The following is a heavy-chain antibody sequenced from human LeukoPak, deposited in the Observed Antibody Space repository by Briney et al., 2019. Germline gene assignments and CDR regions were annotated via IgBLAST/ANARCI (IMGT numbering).Heavy chain of an antibody. J-gene: IGHJ6*03. CDR1: GYTFTSYY. D-gene: IGHD3-3*01. CDR2: INPSGGST. Sequence: ASVTVSCKASGYTFTSYYMHWVRQAPGQGLEWMGIINPSGGSTSYAQKFQGRVTMTRDMSTSTVYMELSSLRSEDTAVYYCARDWRVAPNYYYYMDVWGKGTTVTVSS. V-gene: IGHV1-46*01. CDR3: ARDWRVAPNYYYYMDV.